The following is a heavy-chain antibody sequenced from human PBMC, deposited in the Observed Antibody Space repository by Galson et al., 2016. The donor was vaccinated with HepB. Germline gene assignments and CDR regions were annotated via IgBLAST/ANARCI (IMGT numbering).Heavy chain of an antibody. V-gene: IGHV1-58*01. D-gene: IGHD1-1*01. CDR2: IVVGSGNR. CDR1: GFTFTSSA. Sequence: QSGAEVKKPGESLKISCKASGFTFTSSAVQWVRQARGQRLEWIGWIVVGSGNRKYAQKFQERVTITRDMSTSTAYMELSSLRSEDTAVYYCAAAGATGTTGYYYYGMDVWGQGTTVTVSS. CDR3: AAAGATGTTGYYYYGMDV. J-gene: IGHJ6*02.